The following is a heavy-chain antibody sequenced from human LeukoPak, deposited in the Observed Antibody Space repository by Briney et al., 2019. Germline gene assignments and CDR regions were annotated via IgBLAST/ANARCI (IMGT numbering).Heavy chain of an antibody. Sequence: SETLSLTCAVSGGSFSGYYWNWIRQPPGKGLEWIGEINHSGSTNYNPSLKSRVTISVDTSKNQFSLKLSSVTAADTAVYYCARDHEGVVGTTGGVDYWGQGTLVTVSS. CDR1: GGSFSGYY. V-gene: IGHV4-34*01. J-gene: IGHJ4*02. CDR3: ARDHEGVVGTTGGVDY. D-gene: IGHD1-26*01. CDR2: INHSGST.